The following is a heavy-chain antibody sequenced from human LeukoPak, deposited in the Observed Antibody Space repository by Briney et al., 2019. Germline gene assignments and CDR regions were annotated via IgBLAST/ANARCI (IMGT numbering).Heavy chain of an antibody. Sequence: ASVKVSCKASGFTFTTYFMHWVRQAPGQGLEWMGKINPSGDTTTYAQKFQGRVTMTRDTSTSTVYMELRSLRSEDTAVYYCAQDTNSQFYYYYMDVWGKGTTVTVSS. V-gene: IGHV1-46*01. CDR2: INPSGDTT. D-gene: IGHD1-1*01. J-gene: IGHJ6*03. CDR3: AQDTNSQFYYYYMDV. CDR1: GFTFTTYF.